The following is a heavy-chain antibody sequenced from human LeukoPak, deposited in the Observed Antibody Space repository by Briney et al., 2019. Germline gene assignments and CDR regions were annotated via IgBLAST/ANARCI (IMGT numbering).Heavy chain of an antibody. Sequence: GGSLRLSCAASGFAFSDYWMHWVRQTPGKELVWVSRINIDGSSRSYADSVKGRFTISRDNGKNMLYLQMNSLRAEDTAVYYCASGKYYYESSGYPNFDSWGQGTLVTVSS. V-gene: IGHV3-74*01. D-gene: IGHD3-22*01. J-gene: IGHJ4*02. CDR1: GFAFSDYW. CDR3: ASGKYYYESSGYPNFDS. CDR2: INIDGSSR.